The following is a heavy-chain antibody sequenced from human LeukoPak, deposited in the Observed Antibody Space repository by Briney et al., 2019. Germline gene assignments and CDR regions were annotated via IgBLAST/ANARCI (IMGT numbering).Heavy chain of an antibody. CDR3: VRDWDHFDFDS. J-gene: IGHJ5*01. CDR2: INSDGSST. D-gene: IGHD3-9*01. Sequence: GGSLRLSCAASGFTFSSYWMHWVRQAPGKGLVWVSRINSDGSSTSYADSVKGRFTISRDNAKNTLYLQMKSLRVEDTAVYHCVRDWDHFDFDSWGQGTLVTVS. V-gene: IGHV3-74*01. CDR1: GFTFSSYW.